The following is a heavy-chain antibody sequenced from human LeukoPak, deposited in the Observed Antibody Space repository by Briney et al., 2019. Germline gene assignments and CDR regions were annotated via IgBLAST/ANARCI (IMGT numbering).Heavy chain of an antibody. D-gene: IGHD3-16*01. CDR2: ISYDGNNK. Sequence: GGSLRLSCAASRFTFSSYAMHWVRQAPGKGLEWVAIISYDGNNKYYADSVKGRFTISRDNSKNTLYLQMNSLRAEDTAVYYCVKSEGVFGHQYHFDYWGQGTLVTVSS. CDR3: VKSEGVFGHQYHFDY. CDR1: RFTFSSYA. J-gene: IGHJ4*02. V-gene: IGHV3-30-3*02.